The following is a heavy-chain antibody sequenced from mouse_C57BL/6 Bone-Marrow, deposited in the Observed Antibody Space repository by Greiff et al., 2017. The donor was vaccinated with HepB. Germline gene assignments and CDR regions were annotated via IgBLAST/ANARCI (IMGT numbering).Heavy chain of an antibody. Sequence: EVQLQQSGAELVKPGASVKLSCTASGYNIKDYYMHWVKQRTGQGLEWIGRIDPEDGGTKYAPKFKGKATITADNSSNTSYLQLRILTSEDTAVYYCAPITTVVSCWYFDVWGTGTTVTVSS. CDR3: APITTVVSCWYFDV. V-gene: IGHV14-2*01. J-gene: IGHJ1*03. CDR1: GYNIKDYY. D-gene: IGHD1-1*01. CDR2: IDPEDGGT.